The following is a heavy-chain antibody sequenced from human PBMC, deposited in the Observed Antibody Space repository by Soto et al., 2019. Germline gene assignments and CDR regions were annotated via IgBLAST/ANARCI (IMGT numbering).Heavy chain of an antibody. CDR3: ANGCGGTCYSRIHY. CDR1: GFTFSSYA. CDR2: ISDSGGST. J-gene: IGHJ4*02. V-gene: IGHV3-23*01. D-gene: IGHD2-15*01. Sequence: EVQLLESGGGLVQPGGSLRLSCAASGFTFSSYAMSWVRQAPGKGLELVSGISDSGGSTYYADSVKGRFTISRDNSNNTLYLQMNSLRAEDTVVYYCANGCGGTCYSRIHYWCQGTLVTVSS.